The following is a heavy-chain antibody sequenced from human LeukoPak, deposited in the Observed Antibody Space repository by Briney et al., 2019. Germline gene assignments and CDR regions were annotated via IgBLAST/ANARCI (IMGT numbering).Heavy chain of an antibody. CDR2: IHYSGST. CDR1: GGSISSGDYY. D-gene: IGHD3-3*01. J-gene: IGHJ4*02. Sequence: SQTLSLTCTVSGGSISSGDYYWSWIRQPAGKGLEWIGYIHYSGSTYYNPSLKSRVTISVDTSKNQFSLKLSSVTAADTAVYYCAAWSGYYREYYFDYWGQGTLVTVSS. V-gene: IGHV4-30-4*01. CDR3: AAWSGYYREYYFDY.